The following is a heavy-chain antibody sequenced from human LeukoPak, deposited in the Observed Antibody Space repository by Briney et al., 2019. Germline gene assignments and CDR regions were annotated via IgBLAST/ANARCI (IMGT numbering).Heavy chain of an antibody. CDR3: ARDLELRSSLYYFDY. CDR2: ISYDGSNK. D-gene: IGHD5-12*01. Sequence: GRSLRLSCAASGFTFSSYAMHWVRQAPGKGLEWVAVISYDGSNKYYADSVKGRFTISRDNSKNTLYLQMNSLRAEDTAVYYCARDLELRSSLYYFDYWGQGTLVTVSS. V-gene: IGHV3-30*04. CDR1: GFTFSSYA. J-gene: IGHJ4*02.